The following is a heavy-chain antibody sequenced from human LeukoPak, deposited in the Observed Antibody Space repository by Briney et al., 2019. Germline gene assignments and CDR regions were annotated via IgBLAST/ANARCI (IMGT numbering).Heavy chain of an antibody. D-gene: IGHD5-18*01. CDR2: IYYSGST. J-gene: IGHJ4*02. V-gene: IGHV4-39*01. Sequence: SETLSLTCTVSGGSISSSSYYWGWIRQPPGKGLEWLGSIYYSGSTYYNPSLKSRVTISVDTSKNQFSLKLSSVTAADTAVYYCFGSDTAMSDSYYFDYWGQGTLVTVSS. CDR1: GGSISSSSYY. CDR3: FGSDTAMSDSYYFDY.